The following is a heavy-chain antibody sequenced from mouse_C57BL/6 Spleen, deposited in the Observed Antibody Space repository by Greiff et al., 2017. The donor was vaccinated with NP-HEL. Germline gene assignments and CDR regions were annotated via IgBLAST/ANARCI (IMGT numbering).Heavy chain of an antibody. CDR2: ISSGSSTI. D-gene: IGHD6-1*01. J-gene: IGHJ1*03. V-gene: IGHV5-17*01. Sequence: EVMLVESGGGLVKPGGSLKLSCAASGFTFSDYGMHWVRQAPEKGLEWVAYISSGSSTIYYADPVKGRFTISRDNAKNTLFLQMTSLRSEDTAMYYCARRSLAGYFGVWGTGATVTVAS. CDR1: GFTFSDYG. CDR3: ARRSLAGYFGV.